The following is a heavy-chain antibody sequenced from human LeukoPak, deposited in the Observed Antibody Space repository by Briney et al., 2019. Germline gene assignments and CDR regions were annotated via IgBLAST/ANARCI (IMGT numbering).Heavy chain of an antibody. Sequence: SSETLSLTCTVSGGSISSSNYYWGWIRQPPGKGLEWIGSISNSGTTYYNPSLKSRVTISVDTSKNQFSLKVSSVTAADTAVYYCARAGNNWSFDYWGQGTLVTVSS. J-gene: IGHJ4*02. CDR3: ARAGNNWSFDY. V-gene: IGHV4-39*07. CDR1: GGSISSSNYY. D-gene: IGHD1-1*01. CDR2: ISNSGTT.